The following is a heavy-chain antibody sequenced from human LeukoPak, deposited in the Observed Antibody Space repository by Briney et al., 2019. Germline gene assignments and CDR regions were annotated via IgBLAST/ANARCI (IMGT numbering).Heavy chain of an antibody. CDR3: ARSPMITFGGAPLTVADY. D-gene: IGHD3-16*01. CDR2: INHSGST. V-gene: IGHV4-34*01. Sequence: SETLSLTCAVYGGSFSGYYWSWIRQPPGKGLEWIGEINHSGSTNYNPSLKSRVTISVDTSKNQFSLKLSSVTAADTAVYYYARSPMITFGGAPLTVADYWGQGTLVTVSS. CDR1: GGSFSGYY. J-gene: IGHJ4*02.